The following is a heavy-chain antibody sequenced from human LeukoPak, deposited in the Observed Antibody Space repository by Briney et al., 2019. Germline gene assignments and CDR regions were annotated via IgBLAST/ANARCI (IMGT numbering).Heavy chain of an antibody. CDR3: ARHLDSYGYNVGDY. CDR2: IYYSGST. V-gene: IGHV4-59*08. D-gene: IGHD5-18*01. Sequence: SETLSLTCTVSAGSISSYYWSWIRQPPGKGLEWIGYIYYSGSTNCNPSLKSRVTISVDTSKNQFSLKLTSMTAADTAVYYCARHLDSYGYNVGDYWGQGTLVTVSS. CDR1: AGSISSYY. J-gene: IGHJ4*02.